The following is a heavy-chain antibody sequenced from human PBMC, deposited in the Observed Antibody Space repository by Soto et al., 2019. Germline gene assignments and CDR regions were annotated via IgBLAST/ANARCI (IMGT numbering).Heavy chain of an antibody. D-gene: IGHD4-17*01. V-gene: IGHV4-31*03. J-gene: IGHJ5*02. CDR1: GGSISSGGYY. CDR2: IYYSGST. Sequence: QVQLQESGPGLVKPSQTLSLTCTVSGGSISSGGYYWRWIRKHPGKGLEWIGYIYYSGSTHYNPSLMSRVTRSVDTSKNQFSLKLSSVTAADTAVYYCARALTTVTLFDPWGQGTLVTVSS. CDR3: ARALTTVTLFDP.